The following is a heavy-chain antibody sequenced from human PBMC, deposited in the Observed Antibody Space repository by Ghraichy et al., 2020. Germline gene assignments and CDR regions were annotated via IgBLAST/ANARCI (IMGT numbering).Heavy chain of an antibody. CDR1: GFTFSNAR. CDR3: TTTRFWGSEWGALND. V-gene: IGHV3-15*01. CDR2: IKSETDGGTT. D-gene: IGHD3-16*01. J-gene: IGHJ4*02. Sequence: LSLTCAASGFTFSNARMNWVRQAPGKGLEWVGRIKSETDGGTTDYAAPVKGRFTISRDDSKNTLYLQMNSLKTEDTAGYYCTTTRFWGSEWGALNDWGQGTLVTVAS.